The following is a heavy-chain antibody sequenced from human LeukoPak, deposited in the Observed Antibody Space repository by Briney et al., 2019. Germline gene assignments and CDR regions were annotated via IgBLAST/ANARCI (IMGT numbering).Heavy chain of an antibody. V-gene: IGHV4-39*02. CDR3: AREGGFYRPLDY. Sequence: ETLSLTCTVSGGSISSSDYYWGWIRQPPGKGLEWIGSVYYSGSTYYNPSLKSRVTISIDTSKNHFSLKLSSVTAADTAVYYCAREGGFYRPLDYSGQGTLVTVSS. J-gene: IGHJ4*02. CDR1: GGSISSSDYY. D-gene: IGHD3-3*01. CDR2: VYYSGST.